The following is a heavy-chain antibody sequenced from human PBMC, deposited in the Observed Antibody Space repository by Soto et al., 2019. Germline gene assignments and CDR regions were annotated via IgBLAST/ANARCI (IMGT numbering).Heavy chain of an antibody. V-gene: IGHV3-9*01. J-gene: IGHJ4*02. Sequence: GGSLRLSCAASGFTLDDYAMHWVRQAPGKGLEWVSGIAFNSGNTAYADSVKGRFTISRDKAKNSLYLHMNSLRAEGTALYYCAKDSRTSWIFRNFASCGQGTLVTLS. CDR2: IAFNSGNT. CDR3: AKDSRTSWIFRNFAS. D-gene: IGHD3-3*01. CDR1: GFTLDDYA.